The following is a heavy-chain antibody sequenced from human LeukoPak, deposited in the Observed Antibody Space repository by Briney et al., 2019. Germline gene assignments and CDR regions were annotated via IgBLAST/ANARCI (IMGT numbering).Heavy chain of an antibody. CDR1: GGSISSSSYY. CDR2: IYYSGST. Sequence: SETLSLTCTVSGGSISSSSYYWGWIRQPPGKGLEWIGSIYYSGSTYYNPSLKSRVTISVDTSKNQFSLKLSSVTAADTAVHYCAREKCGSCNWFDPWGQGTLVTVSS. CDR3: AREKCGSCNWFDP. D-gene: IGHD1-26*01. V-gene: IGHV4-39*07. J-gene: IGHJ5*02.